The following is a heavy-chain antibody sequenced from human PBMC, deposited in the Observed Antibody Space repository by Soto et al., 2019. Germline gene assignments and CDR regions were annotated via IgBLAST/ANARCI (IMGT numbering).Heavy chain of an antibody. V-gene: IGHV3-30*18. CDR1: GFTFSSYG. CDR3: AKGYDILTGYPPLDY. CDR2: ISYDGSNK. J-gene: IGHJ4*02. Sequence: PGGSLRLSCAASGFTFSSYGMHWVRQAPGKGLEWVAVISYDGSNKYYADSVKGRFTISRDNSKNTLYLQMNSLRAEDTAVYYCAKGYDILTGYPPLDYWGQGTLVTVSS. D-gene: IGHD3-9*01.